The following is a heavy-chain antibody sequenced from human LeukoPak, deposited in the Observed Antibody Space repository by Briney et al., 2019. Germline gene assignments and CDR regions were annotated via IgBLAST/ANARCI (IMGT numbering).Heavy chain of an antibody. V-gene: IGHV4-34*01. CDR1: GGSFSGYY. Sequence: SETLSLTCAVYGGSFSGYYWSWIRQPPGKGLEWIGEINHSGSTNYNPSLKSRVTISVDTSKNQFSLKLSSVTAADTAVYYCARGPHPFEGTSCLDCWGQGTLVTVSS. D-gene: IGHD2-2*01. CDR2: INHSGST. J-gene: IGHJ4*02. CDR3: ARGPHPFEGTSCLDC.